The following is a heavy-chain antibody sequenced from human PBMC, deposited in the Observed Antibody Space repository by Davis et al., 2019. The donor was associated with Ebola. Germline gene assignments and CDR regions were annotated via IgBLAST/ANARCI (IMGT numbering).Heavy chain of an antibody. CDR2: IYHSGST. CDR3: ASTHDSSGYYLTRGAFDI. Sequence: SETLSLTCAVSGGSISSSNWWSWARQPPGKGLEWIGEIYHSGSTNYNPSLKSRVTISVDKSKNQFSLKLRSVTAADTAVYYCASTHDSSGYYLTRGAFDIWGQGTMVTVSS. D-gene: IGHD3-22*01. CDR1: GGSISSSNW. V-gene: IGHV4-4*02. J-gene: IGHJ3*02.